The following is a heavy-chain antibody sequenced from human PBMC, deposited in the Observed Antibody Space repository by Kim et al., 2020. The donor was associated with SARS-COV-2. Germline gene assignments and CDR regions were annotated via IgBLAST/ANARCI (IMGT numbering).Heavy chain of an antibody. CDR1: GYTFTNNA. D-gene: IGHD3-16*02. Sequence: ASEKVSCKASGYTFTNNAISWVRQAPGQGLEWMGWINTDTGNPTYAQAVTRRFVFSVDTSVTTAYLQISSLEAEDTALIYCARVIWGTYRYTDYWCQRTL. CDR2: INTDTGNP. V-gene: IGHV7-4-1*02. CDR3: ARVIWGTYRYTDY. J-gene: IGHJ4*02.